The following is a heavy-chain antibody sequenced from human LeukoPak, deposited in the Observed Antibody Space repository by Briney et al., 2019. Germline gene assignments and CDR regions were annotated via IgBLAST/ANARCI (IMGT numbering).Heavy chain of an antibody. V-gene: IGHV3-23*01. CDR1: GFTFSSYA. CDR3: VKFEEVVPAAIGALPPGY. D-gene: IGHD2-2*01. CDR2: ISGSGGST. J-gene: IGHJ4*02. Sequence: GGSLRLSCAASGFTFSSYAMSWVRQAPGKGLEWVSAISGSGGSTYYADSVKGRFTISRDNSKNTLYLQMNSLRAEDTAVYYCVKFEEVVPAAIGALPPGYWGQGTLVTVSS.